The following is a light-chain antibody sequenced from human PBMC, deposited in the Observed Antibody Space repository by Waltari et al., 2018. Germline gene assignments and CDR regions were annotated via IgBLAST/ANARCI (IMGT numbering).Light chain of an antibody. CDR2: GAS. CDR1: QSIGRY. V-gene: IGKV3-20*01. Sequence: EIVLTQSPGTLSLSPGDRATLSCRASQSIGRYLIWYQQKPGQAPRLLSYGASSRAAGIPDRFSGSGSGTDFSLTISRLEPEDFAVYYCQNHERLPAVFGQGTKVEIK. CDR3: QNHERLPAV. J-gene: IGKJ1*01.